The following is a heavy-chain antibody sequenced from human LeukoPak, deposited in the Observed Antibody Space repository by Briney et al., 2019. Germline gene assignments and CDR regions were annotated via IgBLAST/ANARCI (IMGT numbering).Heavy chain of an antibody. D-gene: IGHD5-18*01. CDR2: IYYSGST. J-gene: IGHJ6*03. CDR1: GASIRSNSFY. V-gene: IGHV4-61*01. Sequence: SETLSLTCTVSGASIRSNSFYWSWIRQPPGKGLEWIGYIYYSGSTNYNPSLKSRVTISVDTSKNQFSLKLSSVTAADTAVYYCARAGYSYGTTSGGYYYYYYMDVWGKGTTVTVSS. CDR3: ARAGYSYGTTSGGYYYYYYMDV.